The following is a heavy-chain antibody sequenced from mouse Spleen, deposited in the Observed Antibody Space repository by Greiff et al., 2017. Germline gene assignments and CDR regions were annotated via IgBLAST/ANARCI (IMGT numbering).Heavy chain of an antibody. CDR2: IDPSDSYT. D-gene: IGHD4-1*02. CDR3: EREPCKTQLGQNYFDY. V-gene: IGHV1-50*01. J-gene: IGHJ2*01. Sequence: QVQLQQPGAELVKPGASVKLSCKASGYTFTSYCMQWVKQRPGQGLEWIGEIDPSDSYTNYNQKFKGKATLTVDTSSSTAYMQLSSLTSEDSAVYYYEREPCKTQLGQNYFDYWGQGTTLTVSS. CDR1: GYTFTSYC.